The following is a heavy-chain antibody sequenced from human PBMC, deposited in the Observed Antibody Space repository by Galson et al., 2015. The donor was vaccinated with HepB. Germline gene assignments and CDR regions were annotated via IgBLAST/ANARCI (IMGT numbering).Heavy chain of an antibody. CDR2: IYSGGST. Sequence: SLRLSCAASGFTVSTNHMSWVRQAPGKGLEWVSVIYSGGSTYYADSVKGRFTISRDNSKNTLYLQMNSLRVEDTAVYYCATSQWPPAANDYWGQGTLVTVSS. CDR1: GFTVSTNH. V-gene: IGHV3-53*01. CDR3: ATSQWPPAANDY. D-gene: IGHD6-19*01. J-gene: IGHJ4*02.